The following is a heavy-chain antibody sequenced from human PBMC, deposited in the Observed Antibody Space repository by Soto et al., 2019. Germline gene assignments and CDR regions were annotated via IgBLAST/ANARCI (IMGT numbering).Heavy chain of an antibody. CDR3: SIEVRGVYYYMDC. J-gene: IGHJ6*03. CDR2: IYYSGST. V-gene: IGHV4-59*01. CDR1: GGSISSYY. Sequence: RLSETLSLTCTVSGGSISSYYWSWIRQPPGKGLEWIGYIYYSGSTNYNPSLKSRVTISVDTSKNQFSLKLSSVTAADTAVDYCSIEVRGVYYYMDCRGKGTTVTVFS. D-gene: IGHD3-10*01.